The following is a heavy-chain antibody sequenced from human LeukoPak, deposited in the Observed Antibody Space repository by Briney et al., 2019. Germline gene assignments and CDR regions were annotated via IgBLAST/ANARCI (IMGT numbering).Heavy chain of an antibody. D-gene: IGHD4-17*01. CDR3: ARGNGYGDSPFDY. CDR1: GFTFSSHW. V-gene: IGHV3-7*01. J-gene: IGHJ4*02. Sequence: GGSLRLSCAASGFTFSSHWMSWVHQAPGKGLEWVANIKQDGSEKYYVDSVKGRFTIFRDNAKNSLYLQMNSLRAEDTAVYYCARGNGYGDSPFDYWGQGTLVTVSS. CDR2: IKQDGSEK.